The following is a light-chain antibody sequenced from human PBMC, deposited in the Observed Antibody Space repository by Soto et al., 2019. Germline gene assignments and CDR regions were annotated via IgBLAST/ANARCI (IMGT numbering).Light chain of an antibody. V-gene: IGKV1-39*01. CDR1: QGVSAY. J-gene: IGKJ2*01. CDR3: QKSYRTPQT. CDR2: AAS. Sequence: DVQMTQSPSSLSASVGDRVSITCRASQGVSAYLLWYQQTQGKAPKLLIYAASNLLSGVPSRFNGNGSGTNFTLPISSLQPAEFATYYWQKSYRTPQTFGQGTKLETK.